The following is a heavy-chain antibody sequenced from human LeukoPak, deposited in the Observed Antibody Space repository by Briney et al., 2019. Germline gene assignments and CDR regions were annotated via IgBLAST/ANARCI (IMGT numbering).Heavy chain of an antibody. D-gene: IGHD3-10*01. CDR2: IIPIFGTA. CDR1: GGTFSSYA. J-gene: IGHJ5*02. CDR3: ARAMVRGAGANWFDP. Sequence: ASVKVSCKASGGTFSSYAISWVRQAPGQGLEWMGGIIPIFGTANYAQEFQGRVTITADESTSTAYMELSSLRSEDTAVYYCARAMVRGAGANWFDPWGQGTLVTVSS. V-gene: IGHV1-69*01.